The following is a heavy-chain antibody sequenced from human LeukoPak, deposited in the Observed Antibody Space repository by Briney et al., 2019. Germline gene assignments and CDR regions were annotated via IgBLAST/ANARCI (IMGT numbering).Heavy chain of an antibody. CDR2: ISSSGSTI. D-gene: IGHD5-12*01. CDR1: GFTFSSYS. J-gene: IGHJ4*02. Sequence: PGGSLRLSCAASGFTFSSYSMNWVRQAPGKGLEWVSYISSSGSTIYYADSVKSRFTISRDNAKNSLYLQMNSLRAEDTAVYYCARDIVATISDYWGQGTLVTVSS. CDR3: ARDIVATISDY. V-gene: IGHV3-48*04.